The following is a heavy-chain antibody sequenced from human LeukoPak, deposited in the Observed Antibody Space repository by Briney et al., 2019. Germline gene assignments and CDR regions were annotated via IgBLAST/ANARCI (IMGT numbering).Heavy chain of an antibody. D-gene: IGHD6-13*01. J-gene: IGHJ3*02. CDR3: ARARYSNSWYAVDI. CDR2: HYNTGSN. V-gene: IGHV4-59*08. CDR1: GGSISSYY. Sequence: TDTLSLTCIVSGGSISSYYWSWIRQPPGKGLEWIGYHYNTGSNNYSPSLKSRVTMSVDTSKNQFSLKLSSVTAADTAVYYCARARYSNSWYAVDIWGQGTMVTVS.